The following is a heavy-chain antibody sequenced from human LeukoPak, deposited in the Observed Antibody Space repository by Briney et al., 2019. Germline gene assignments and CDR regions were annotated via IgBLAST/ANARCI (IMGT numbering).Heavy chain of an antibody. CDR2: IYTSGST. CDR1: GGSISSYY. D-gene: IGHD3/OR15-3a*01. J-gene: IGHJ3*02. CDR3: ARDPTWTLGNAFDI. Sequence: PSETLSLTCTVSGGSISSYYWSWIRQPAGKGLEWIGRIYTSGSTNYNPSLKSRVTMSADTSKNQFSLKLSSVTAADTAVYYCARDPTWTLGNAFDIWGQGTMVTVSS. V-gene: IGHV4-4*07.